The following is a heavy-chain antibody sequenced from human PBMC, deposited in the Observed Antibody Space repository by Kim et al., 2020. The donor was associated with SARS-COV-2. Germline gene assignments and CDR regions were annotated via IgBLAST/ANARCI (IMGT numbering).Heavy chain of an antibody. CDR2: IYYSGST. CDR3: ARRDYDILTGGNDAFDI. J-gene: IGHJ3*02. V-gene: IGHV4-59*08. D-gene: IGHD3-9*01. Sequence: SETLSLTCTVSGGSISSYYWSWIRQPPGKGLEWIGYIYYSGSTNYNPSLKSRVTISVDTSKNQFSLKLSSVTAADTAVYYCARRDYDILTGGNDAFDIWGQGTMVTVSS. CDR1: GGSISSYY.